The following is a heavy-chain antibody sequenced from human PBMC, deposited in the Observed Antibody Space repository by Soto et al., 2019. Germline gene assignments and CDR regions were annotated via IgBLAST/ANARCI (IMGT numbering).Heavy chain of an antibody. CDR1: GGSISSYY. CDR2: IYYSGST. V-gene: IGHV4-59*08. D-gene: IGHD3-16*01. J-gene: IGHJ4*02. CDR3: ARHVWVAKSRPPYYFDY. Sequence: PSETLSLTCTVSGGSISSYYWSWIRQPPGKGLEWIGYIYYSGSTNYNPSLKSRVTISVDTSKNQFSLKLSSVTAADTAVYYCARHVWVAKSRPPYYFDYWGQGTLVTVSS.